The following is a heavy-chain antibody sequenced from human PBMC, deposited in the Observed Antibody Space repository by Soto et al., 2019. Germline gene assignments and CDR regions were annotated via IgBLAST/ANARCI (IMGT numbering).Heavy chain of an antibody. Sequence: QMQLVQSGAEVKKPGSSVKVSCKASGGTLSSFINYPINWVRQAPGQGLEWMGGIVPNVGTVNYAQKFQGIVTITADKSTGTAYMEVSSLRSEDTALYYCARRDTSGFLRYFDNWGQGTLVTVSS. CDR3: ARRDTSGFLRYFDN. D-gene: IGHD3-3*01. CDR2: IVPNVGTV. CDR1: GGTLSSFINYP. V-gene: IGHV1-69*06. J-gene: IGHJ4*02.